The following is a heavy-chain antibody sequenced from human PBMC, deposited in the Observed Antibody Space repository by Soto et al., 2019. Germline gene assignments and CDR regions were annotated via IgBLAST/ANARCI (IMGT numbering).Heavy chain of an antibody. CDR3: TTKPGGLNVGVQS. D-gene: IGHD2-8*01. CDR2: IYHSGST. Sequence: QVQLQESGPGLVEPSGTMSLTCTVSGASVSSGGWWTWLRQPPGKGLEWIGEIYHSGSTNYNPSRKSRVYMSIDNSKNQFSLRLSYVTAADTALYYCTTKPGGLNVGVQSWGQGPMVTVSS. CDR1: GASVSSGGW. V-gene: IGHV4-4*02. J-gene: IGHJ4*02.